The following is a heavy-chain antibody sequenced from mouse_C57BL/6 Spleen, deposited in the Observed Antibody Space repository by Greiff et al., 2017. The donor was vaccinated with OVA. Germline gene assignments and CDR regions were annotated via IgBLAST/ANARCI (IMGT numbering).Heavy chain of an antibody. D-gene: IGHD1-1*01. J-gene: IGHJ2*01. CDR2: IDPSDSYT. V-gene: IGHV1-50*01. CDR3: ARSGYYGSSSYYFDY. CDR1: GYTFTSYW. Sequence: QVQLQQPGAELVKPGASVKLSCKASGYTFTSYWMQWVKQRPGQGLEWIGEIDPSDSYTNYNQKFKGKATLTVDTSSSTAYMQLSSLTSDDSAVYYCARSGYYGSSSYYFDYWGQGTTLTVSS.